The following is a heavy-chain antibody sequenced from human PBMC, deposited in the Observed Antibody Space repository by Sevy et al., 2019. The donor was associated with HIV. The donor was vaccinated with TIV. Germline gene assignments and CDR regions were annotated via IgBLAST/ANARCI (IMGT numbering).Heavy chain of an antibody. J-gene: IGHJ4*02. CDR1: GYTFTGYY. CDR3: ARGGVEMTTRG. CDR2: INPNSGGT. V-gene: IGHV1-2*06. Sequence: ASVKVSCKASGYTFTGYYFHWVRQAPGQGLEWMGRINPNSGGTNYAQKFQGRVTMTRDTSISTAYMELSSLGSDDPAVYYCARGGVEMTTRGWGQGTRVTVSS. D-gene: IGHD4-17*01.